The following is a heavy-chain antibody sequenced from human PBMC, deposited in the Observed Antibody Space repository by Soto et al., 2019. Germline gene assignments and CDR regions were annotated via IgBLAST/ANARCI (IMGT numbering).Heavy chain of an antibody. V-gene: IGHV4-34*01. CDR3: ARASSLPYSSSGLGYDDYGMDV. CDR2: INHSGST. Sequence: PSETLSLTCAVYGGSFSGYYWSWIRQPPGKGLEWIGEINHSGSTNYNPSLQSRVTISVDTSKKQFSLKLSSVTAADTAVYYCARASSLPYSSSGLGYDDYGMDVWGQGTTVTVSS. D-gene: IGHD6-6*01. J-gene: IGHJ6*02. CDR1: GGSFSGYY.